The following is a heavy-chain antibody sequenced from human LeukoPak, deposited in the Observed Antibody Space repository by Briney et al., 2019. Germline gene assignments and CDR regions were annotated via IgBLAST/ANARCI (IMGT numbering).Heavy chain of an antibody. CDR2: INQDGSEK. Sequence: GGSLRLSCAASGFPFSSHWLSWFRQSPGKGLEWVAHINQDGSEKYYVDSVKGRFAISRDNARNSQYLQMNSLRAEDTAVYYCASGGGWVFNNWGQGTLVTVSS. J-gene: IGHJ4*02. V-gene: IGHV3-7*01. CDR3: ASGGGWVFNN. CDR1: GFPFSSHW. D-gene: IGHD6-19*01.